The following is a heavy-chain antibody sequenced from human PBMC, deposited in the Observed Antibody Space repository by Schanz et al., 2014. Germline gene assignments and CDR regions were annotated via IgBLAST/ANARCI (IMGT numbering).Heavy chain of an antibody. Sequence: QVQLVQSGAEVKKPGASVKVSCKASGYSFISHAIHWVRQAPGQRLEWMGRIIPILGIANYAQKFQGRVTITADKSTSTASMELSSLRSEDMAVYYCARAPTAYCSDTSCLGTPFDYWGQGTLVTVSS. J-gene: IGHJ4*02. CDR1: GYSFISHA. V-gene: IGHV1-69*04. CDR2: IIPILGIA. CDR3: ARAPTAYCSDTSCLGTPFDY. D-gene: IGHD2-2*01.